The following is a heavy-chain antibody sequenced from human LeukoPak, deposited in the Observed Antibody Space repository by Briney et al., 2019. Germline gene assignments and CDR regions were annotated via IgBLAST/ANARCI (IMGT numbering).Heavy chain of an antibody. V-gene: IGHV3-21*01. CDR1: GFTFSSYS. Sequence: GGSLRLSCTASGFTFSSYSMNWVRQAPGKGLEWVSSISSSSSYIYYADSVKGRFTISRDNAKNSLYLQMNSLRAEDTAVYYCARDSSSRGFDYWGQGTLVTVSS. J-gene: IGHJ4*02. D-gene: IGHD6-13*01. CDR3: ARDSSSRGFDY. CDR2: ISSSSSYI.